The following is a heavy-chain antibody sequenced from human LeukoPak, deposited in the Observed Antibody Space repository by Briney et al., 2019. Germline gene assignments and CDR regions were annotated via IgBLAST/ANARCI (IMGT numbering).Heavy chain of an antibody. CDR2: VSPDGSTT. D-gene: IGHD1-1*01. CDR1: RFTFSSYW. Sequence: PGGSLRLSCVASRFTFSSYWMHWVRQAPGTGLVWVSYVSPDGSTTRYADSGKGRFTISRDNAKNRLYLQMNGLRVEDTAVYFCASAWSYWGQGALVTVSS. J-gene: IGHJ4*02. CDR3: ASAWSY. V-gene: IGHV3-74*01.